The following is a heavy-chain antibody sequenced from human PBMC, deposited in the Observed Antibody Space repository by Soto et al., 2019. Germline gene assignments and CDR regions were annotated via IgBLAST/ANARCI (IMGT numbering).Heavy chain of an antibody. CDR2: ISGTGGSA. CDR3: VKEGSGWYSRGSFDF. V-gene: IGHV3-23*01. J-gene: IGHJ3*01. CDR1: GFTFSSYA. D-gene: IGHD6-19*01. Sequence: EVQLLESGGGLVQPGGSLRLSCAASGFTFSSYAMSWVRQAPGKGLEWVSVISGTGGSASYADSVKGRFTISRDNSKNTMYLQMNSLRAEDTATYYCVKEGSGWYSRGSFDFWGRGTMVTVSS.